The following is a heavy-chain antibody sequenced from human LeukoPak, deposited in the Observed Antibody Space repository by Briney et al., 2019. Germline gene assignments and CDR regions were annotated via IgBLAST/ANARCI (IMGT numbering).Heavy chain of an antibody. Sequence: SETLSLTCTVSGGSISSGDYYWSWIRQPPGKGLEWIGYIYYSGSTYYNPCLERRLTVSVDTSKNQFSLKLSSVTAADTAVYYCARLQFYYYDTSGRFDCWGQGSLVSVSS. V-gene: IGHV4-30-4*01. D-gene: IGHD3-22*01. CDR2: IYYSGST. J-gene: IGHJ4*01. CDR1: GGSISSGDYY. CDR3: ARLQFYYYDTSGRFDC.